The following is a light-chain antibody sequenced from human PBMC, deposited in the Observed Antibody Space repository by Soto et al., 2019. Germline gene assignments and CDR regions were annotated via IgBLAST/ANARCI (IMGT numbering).Light chain of an antibody. Sequence: EIVLTQSPGTRSLSPGERATLSCKASQSVSSTYLAWYQQKPGQAPRLIIYGASSRATGIPDRFSGSGSGTDSTLTISRLEPEEFAVYYCQQYGSSLWTFGQGTKVEIK. CDR2: GAS. J-gene: IGKJ1*01. V-gene: IGKV3-20*01. CDR3: QQYGSSLWT. CDR1: QSVSSTY.